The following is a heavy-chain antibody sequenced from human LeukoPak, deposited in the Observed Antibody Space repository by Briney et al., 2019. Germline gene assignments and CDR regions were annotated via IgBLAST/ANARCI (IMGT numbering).Heavy chain of an antibody. D-gene: IGHD5-24*01. V-gene: IGHV4-59*01. Sequence: SETLSLTCTVSGGSISSYYWSWIRQPPGKRLEWIGYIYYSGSTNYNPSLKSRVTISVDTSKNQFSLKLSSVTAADTAVYYCARLSRDGYNKAGDYWGQGTLVTVSS. CDR2: IYYSGST. CDR1: GGSISSYY. CDR3: ARLSRDGYNKAGDY. J-gene: IGHJ4*02.